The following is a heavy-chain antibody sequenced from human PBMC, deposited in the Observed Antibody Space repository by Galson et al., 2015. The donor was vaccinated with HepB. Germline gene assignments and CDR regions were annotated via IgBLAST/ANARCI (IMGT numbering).Heavy chain of an antibody. V-gene: IGHV3-33*01. J-gene: IGHJ4*02. Sequence: SLRLSCAASGFTFSSYGMHWVRQAPGKGLEWVAVIWYDGSNKYYADSVKGRFTISRDNSKNTLYLQMNSLRAEDTAVYYCARDYYGSGSRFDYCGQGTLVTVSS. CDR1: GFTFSSYG. CDR2: IWYDGSNK. D-gene: IGHD3-10*01. CDR3: ARDYYGSGSRFDY.